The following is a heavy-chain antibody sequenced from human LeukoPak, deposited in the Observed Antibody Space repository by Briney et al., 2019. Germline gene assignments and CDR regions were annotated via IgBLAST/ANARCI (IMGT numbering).Heavy chain of an antibody. CDR2: MYYSGST. D-gene: IGHD3-9*01. Sequence: SETLSLTCTVSGGSIGSGGYYWSWIRQHPGKGLEWIGYMYYSGSTSYNPSLKSRVTISVDTSQNQFSLKLSSVTAADTAVYYCARGYFNILSGYYVPHWGQGTLVTVSS. J-gene: IGHJ4*02. CDR3: ARGYFNILSGYYVPH. V-gene: IGHV4-31*03. CDR1: GGSIGSGGYY.